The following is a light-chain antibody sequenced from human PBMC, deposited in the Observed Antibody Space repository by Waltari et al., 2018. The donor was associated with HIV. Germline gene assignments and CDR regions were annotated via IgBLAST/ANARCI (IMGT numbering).Light chain of an antibody. J-gene: IGLJ2*01. CDR1: SSVVGRHTY. V-gene: IGLV2-8*01. CDR2: EVA. CDR3: SSYAGSSNQLL. Sequence: QSVLTQPSSSSAPPGPSIIISCTGTSSVVGRHTYVSLYQQLPGKAPKRVIYEVAYRPSGVPNRFAGSKSGNTASLTVSGLQDEDEADYYCSSYAGSSNQLLFGGGTKLTV.